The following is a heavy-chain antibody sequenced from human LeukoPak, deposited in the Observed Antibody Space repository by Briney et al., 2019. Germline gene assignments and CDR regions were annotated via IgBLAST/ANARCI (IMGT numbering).Heavy chain of an antibody. J-gene: IGHJ5*02. V-gene: IGHV4-61*01. Sequence: SETLSLTCTVSGGSVSSGSYYWSWIRQPPGKGLEWIGYIYYSGSTNYNPSLKSRVTISVDTSKNQFSLKLSSVTAADTAVYYCARYSSGWYPYNWFDPWGQGTLVTVSS. D-gene: IGHD6-19*01. CDR3: ARYSSGWYPYNWFDP. CDR1: GGSVSSGSYY. CDR2: IYYSGST.